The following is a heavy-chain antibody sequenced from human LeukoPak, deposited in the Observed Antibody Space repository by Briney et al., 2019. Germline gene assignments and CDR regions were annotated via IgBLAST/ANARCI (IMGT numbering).Heavy chain of an antibody. V-gene: IGHV5-51*01. CDR3: TRRKTNRRSSGHTGGGY. CDR2: IYPDDSET. D-gene: IGHD6-19*01. J-gene: IGHJ4*02. Sequence: PGESLKISCKGSGYSFSNYWIGWVRQMPGKGLEWMGIIYPDDSETRYSPSFRGQGTISADKSINTAYLQWRSLKASDTAMYYCTRRKTNRRSSGHTGGGYWGQETLVTVSS. CDR1: GYSFSNYW.